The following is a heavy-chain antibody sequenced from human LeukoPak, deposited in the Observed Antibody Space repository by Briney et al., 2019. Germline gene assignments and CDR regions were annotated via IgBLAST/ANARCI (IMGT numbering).Heavy chain of an antibody. V-gene: IGHV3-20*04. Sequence: GGSLRLSCAASGFIFDDYGMSWVRQAPGKGLEWVSGINWNGGSTGYGDSVKGRFTISRDNAKNSLYLQMNSLRAEDTALYYCARESSGWAAFDIWGQGTMVTVSS. CDR2: INWNGGST. J-gene: IGHJ3*02. CDR3: ARESSGWAAFDI. D-gene: IGHD6-19*01. CDR1: GFIFDDYG.